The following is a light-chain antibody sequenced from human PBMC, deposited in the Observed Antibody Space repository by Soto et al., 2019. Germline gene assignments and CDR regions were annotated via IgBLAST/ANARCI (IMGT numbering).Light chain of an antibody. CDR2: WAS. V-gene: IGKV4-1*01. J-gene: IGKJ2*01. Sequence: DIVMTQSPDSLAVSLGERATINCKSSQSVLYSSNNQNYLAWYQQKPGQPPKLLIYWASTRESGVPDRFSGSGSWTDFTLTISSLQAEDVAVYYCQQDYTTPPNTFGQGTKLEIK. CDR1: QSVLYSSNNQNY. CDR3: QQDYTTPPNT.